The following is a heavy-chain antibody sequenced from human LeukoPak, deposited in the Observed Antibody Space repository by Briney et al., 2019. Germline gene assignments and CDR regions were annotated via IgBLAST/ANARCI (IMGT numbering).Heavy chain of an antibody. CDR1: GFTFSSYA. Sequence: GGSLRLSCAASGFTFSSYAMHWVRQAPGKGLEWVAVISYDGSNKYYADSVKGRFTISRDNSKNTLYLQMNSLRADDTAVYYCARTRYDFWSGYYEYWGQGTLVTVSS. V-gene: IGHV3-30*04. D-gene: IGHD3-3*01. CDR3: ARTRYDFWSGYYEY. CDR2: ISYDGSNK. J-gene: IGHJ4*02.